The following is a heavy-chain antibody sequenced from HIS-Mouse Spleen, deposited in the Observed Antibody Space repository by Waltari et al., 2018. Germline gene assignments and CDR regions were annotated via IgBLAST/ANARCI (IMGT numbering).Heavy chain of an antibody. CDR2: IIPIFGTA. CDR3: ARLTDWYFDL. V-gene: IGHV1-69*01. CDR1: GGAFSSYA. J-gene: IGHJ2*01. D-gene: IGHD7-27*01. Sequence: QVQLVQSGAEVKKPGSSVKVSCKVPGGAFSSYASRWVRQAPGQGLEWMGGIIPIFGTANYAQKFQGRVTITADESTSTAYMELSSLRSEDTAVYYCARLTDWYFDLWGRGTLVTVSS.